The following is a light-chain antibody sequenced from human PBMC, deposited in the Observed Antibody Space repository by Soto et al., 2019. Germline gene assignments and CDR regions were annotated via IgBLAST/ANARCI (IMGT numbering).Light chain of an antibody. CDR3: QQYGSSQIT. Sequence: EFVLTQSPGTLSLSPGERATLSCRASQSVSSNFLAWYQQKPGQAPRLLIYGASSRATGIPDRFSGSGSGTDFTLTISRLEPEDFAVYYCQQYGSSQITFGQGT. CDR2: GAS. V-gene: IGKV3-20*01. CDR1: QSVSSNF. J-gene: IGKJ5*01.